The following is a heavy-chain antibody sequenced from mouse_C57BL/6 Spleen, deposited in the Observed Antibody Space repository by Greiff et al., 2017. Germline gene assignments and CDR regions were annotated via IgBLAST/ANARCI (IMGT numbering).Heavy chain of an antibody. CDR1: GYTFTSYG. D-gene: IGHD1-1*01. V-gene: IGHV1-81*01. J-gene: IGHJ2*01. CDR3: ASQEITTVVAPGFDY. CDR2: IYPRSGNT. Sequence: QVQLQQSGAELARPGASVKLSCKASGYTFTSYGISWVKQRTGQGLEWIGEIYPRSGNTYYNEKFKGKATLTADKSSSTAYMELHSLTSEDSAVYFCASQEITTVVAPGFDYWGQGTTLTVSS.